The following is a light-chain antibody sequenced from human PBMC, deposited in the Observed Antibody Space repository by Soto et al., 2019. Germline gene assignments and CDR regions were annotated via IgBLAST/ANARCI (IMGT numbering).Light chain of an antibody. J-gene: IGLJ3*02. Sequence: QPVLTQPTSASGTPGQRVTISCSGSNSNIGSNAVNWYQQLPGTAPNLLISSNNQRPSGVPDRFSGSKSGTSASLAISGLQSDDEADYYCAAWDDSLRGVFGGGTKLTVL. CDR3: AAWDDSLRGV. CDR2: SNN. V-gene: IGLV1-44*01. CDR1: NSNIGSNA.